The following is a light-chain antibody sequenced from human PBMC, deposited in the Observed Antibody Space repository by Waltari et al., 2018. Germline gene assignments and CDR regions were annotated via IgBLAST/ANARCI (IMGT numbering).Light chain of an antibody. Sequence: DIVMTQSPLSLPVTPGEPASISCSPSQPLLNSNGYTYFDWYLQKPGQSPQLLIYLGSNRASGVPDRFSGSGSGTDFTLKISRVEAEDVGVYYCMQALHTPYTFGQGTKLEIK. CDR3: MQALHTPYT. CDR2: LGS. J-gene: IGKJ2*01. CDR1: QPLLNSNGYTY. V-gene: IGKV2-28*01.